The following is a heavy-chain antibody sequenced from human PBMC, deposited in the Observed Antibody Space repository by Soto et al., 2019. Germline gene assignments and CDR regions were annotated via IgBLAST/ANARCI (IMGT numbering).Heavy chain of an antibody. J-gene: IGHJ4*02. D-gene: IGHD2-15*01. CDR2: INSGGGGT. CDR3: TKRGTYYFDY. Sequence: GPLRVSCAVAGVTISTFAVSWVRQAPGKGLEWVSSINSGGGGTFYSDSVKGRFTISRDNSKNTLYLQINSLRAEDTAVYYCTKRGTYYFDYWGQGALVTVSS. V-gene: IGHV3-23*01. CDR1: GVTISTFA.